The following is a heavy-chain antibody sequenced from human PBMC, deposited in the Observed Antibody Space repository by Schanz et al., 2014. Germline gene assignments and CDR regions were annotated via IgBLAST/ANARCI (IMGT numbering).Heavy chain of an antibody. CDR3: ASGVHVSSLQKGLQF. D-gene: IGHD3-10*01. V-gene: IGHV3-23*01. CDR1: GFTFNSYA. Sequence: DVQLLESGGGLVQPGGSLRLSCAASGFTFNSYAMTWVRQAPGKGLEWVSSISHSGGSKYYADSVKGRFTISRDNSKNTLYLQMNSLRAEDTAVYYCASGVHVSSLQKGLQFWGRGTLVIVSS. J-gene: IGHJ1*01. CDR2: ISHSGGSK.